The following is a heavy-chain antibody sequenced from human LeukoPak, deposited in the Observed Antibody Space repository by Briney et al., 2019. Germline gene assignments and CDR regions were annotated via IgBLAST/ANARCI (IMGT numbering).Heavy chain of an antibody. CDR1: GFTFSSYW. D-gene: IGHD6-19*01. CDR2: INTDGSST. J-gene: IGHJ4*02. V-gene: IGHV3-74*01. Sequence: GGSLRLSCAASGFTFSSYWMHWVRQAPGKGLVRVSRINTDGSSTSYADSVKGRFTISRDNAKNTLYLQMNSLRAEDTAVYYCAVAVAGLYYFDYWGQGTLVTVSS. CDR3: AVAVAGLYYFDY.